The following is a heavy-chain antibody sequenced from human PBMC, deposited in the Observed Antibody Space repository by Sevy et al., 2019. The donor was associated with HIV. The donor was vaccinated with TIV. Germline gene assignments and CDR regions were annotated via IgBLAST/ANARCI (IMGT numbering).Heavy chain of an antibody. D-gene: IGHD2-21*01. CDR1: GFTFSSYA. J-gene: IGHJ3*02. Sequence: GGSLRLSCSASGFTFSSYAMHWVRQAPGKGLEYVSAISSNGGSTYYADSVKGRFTISRDNSKNTLYLQMSSLRAEDKAVYYCGNGYCGCDCTSSFDIWGQGTMVTVSS. CDR2: ISSNGGST. CDR3: GNGYCGCDCTSSFDI. V-gene: IGHV3-64D*06.